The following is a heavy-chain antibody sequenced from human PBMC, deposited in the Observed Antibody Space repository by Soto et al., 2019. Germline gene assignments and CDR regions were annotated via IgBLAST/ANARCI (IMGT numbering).Heavy chain of an antibody. CDR3: AKDWVGGSNRYYFEY. CDR1: GFSFSDYG. Sequence: QVQLVESGGGVVRPGRSLRLSCVASGFSFSDYGMHWVRQTPGKGLEGVAAISHHELRKYYADSVKGRFNISSDNSTNTVYLQLNSLRAEHTAVYFCAKDWVGGSNRYYFEYWGLGTLVIVSS. J-gene: IGHJ4*02. V-gene: IGHV3-30*18. CDR2: ISHHELRK. D-gene: IGHD1-26*01.